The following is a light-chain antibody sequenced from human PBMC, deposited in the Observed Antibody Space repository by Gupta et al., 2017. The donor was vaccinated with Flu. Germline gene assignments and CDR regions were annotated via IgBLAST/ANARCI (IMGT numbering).Light chain of an antibody. J-gene: IGLJ2*01. CDR3: QDWNRGTWL. CDR1: NIGSRT. V-gene: IGLV3-9*01. Sequence: ALGQTARIPCGGDNIGSRTVHWYQQKPGQAPIGGIQKDSRRPSGIPERFSGSNSGNTVTMTIAEAQAGDESDYICQDWNRGTWLFGGGTKLTVL. CDR2: KDS.